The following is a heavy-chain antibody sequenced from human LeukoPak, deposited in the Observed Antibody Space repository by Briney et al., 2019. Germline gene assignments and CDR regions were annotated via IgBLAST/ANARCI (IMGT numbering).Heavy chain of an antibody. CDR1: GFTFSNAW. Sequence: PGGSLRLSCAASGFTFSNAWRSWVRQPPGKGLEWVGLIKSKTDGGTTDYDAPVKGRFTISRDDSKNTLYLQMNSLKTEDTAVYYCTTDSYYDSSGYYYFDYWGQGTLVTVSS. CDR2: IKSKTDGGTT. CDR3: TTDSYYDSSGYYYFDY. J-gene: IGHJ4*02. D-gene: IGHD3-22*01. V-gene: IGHV3-15*01.